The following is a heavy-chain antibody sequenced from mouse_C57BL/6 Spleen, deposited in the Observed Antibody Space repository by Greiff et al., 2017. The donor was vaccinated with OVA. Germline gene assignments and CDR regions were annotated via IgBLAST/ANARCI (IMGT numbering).Heavy chain of an antibody. CDR1: GYTFTSYW. J-gene: IGHJ2*01. CDR2: IDPSDSYT. Sequence: QVQLQQPGAELVMPGASVKLSCKASGYTFTSYWMHWVKQRPGQGLVWIGEIDPSDSYTNYNQKFKGKSTLTVDKSSSTAYMQLRSLTSEDSAVYYCARENEYYFDDWGQGTTLTVSS. V-gene: IGHV1-69*01. CDR3: ARENEYYFDD.